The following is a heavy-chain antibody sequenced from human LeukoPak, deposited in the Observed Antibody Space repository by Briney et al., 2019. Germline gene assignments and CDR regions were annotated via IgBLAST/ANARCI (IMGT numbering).Heavy chain of an antibody. V-gene: IGHV3-7*01. D-gene: IGHD6-13*01. CDR3: AKGPDLYSSTPFDY. J-gene: IGHJ4*02. CDR2: IHQDGSEK. CDR1: GFTFRSYW. Sequence: QPGGSLRLSCAASGFTFRSYWMSWVRQAPGKGLEWVANIHQDGSEKYYADSVKGRFTISRDNSKNTLYLQMNSLRAEDTAVYYCAKGPDLYSSTPFDYWGQGTLVTVSS.